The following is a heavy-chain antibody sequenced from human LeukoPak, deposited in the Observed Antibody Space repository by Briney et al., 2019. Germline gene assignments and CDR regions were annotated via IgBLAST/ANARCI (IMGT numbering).Heavy chain of an antibody. CDR1: GGSFNGYY. Sequence: SETLSLTCAAYGGSFNGYYWSWIRQPPGKGLEWIGEINHSGSTNYNPSLKSRVTISVDTSKNQFSLKVSSVTAADTAVYYCARGAWLVQRIDYWGQGTLVTVSS. CDR2: INHSGST. CDR3: ARGAWLVQRIDY. D-gene: IGHD6-19*01. J-gene: IGHJ4*02. V-gene: IGHV4-34*01.